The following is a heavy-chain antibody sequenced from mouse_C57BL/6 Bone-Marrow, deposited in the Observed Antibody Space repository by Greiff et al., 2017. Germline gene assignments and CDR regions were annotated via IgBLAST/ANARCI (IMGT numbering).Heavy chain of an antibody. Sequence: QVQLQQSGPELVKPGASVKISCKASGYAFSSSWMNWVKQRPGKGLEWIGRIYPGDGDTNYNGKFKGKATLTADKSSSTAYMQLSSLTSEDSAVYFCSYDGPPYFDYWGQGTTLTVSS. J-gene: IGHJ2*01. V-gene: IGHV1-82*01. CDR1: GYAFSSSW. D-gene: IGHD2-3*01. CDR2: IYPGDGDT. CDR3: SYDGPPYFDY.